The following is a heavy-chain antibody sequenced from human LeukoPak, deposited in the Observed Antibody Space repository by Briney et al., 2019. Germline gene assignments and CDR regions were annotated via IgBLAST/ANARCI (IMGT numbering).Heavy chain of an antibody. Sequence: GASVKVSCKASGYTFTDYYMQWVRQAPGQGLEWMGWINPNSGGTHYVQRFQGWVTMTRDTSISTAYMELSRLTSDDTAVYYCARLYSSGWPLECMDVWGQGTTVTVSS. CDR1: GYTFTDYY. V-gene: IGHV1-2*04. CDR2: INPNSGGT. J-gene: IGHJ6*02. CDR3: ARLYSSGWPLECMDV. D-gene: IGHD6-19*01.